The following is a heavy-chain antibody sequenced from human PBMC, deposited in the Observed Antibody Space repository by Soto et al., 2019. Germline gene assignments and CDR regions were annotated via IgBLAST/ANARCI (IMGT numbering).Heavy chain of an antibody. CDR3: ATDGHGDIDLDY. D-gene: IGHD4-17*01. V-gene: IGHV3-74*01. CDR2: ISPDGSNR. J-gene: IGHJ4*02. CDR1: GFTFSTYW. Sequence: PGGSLRLSCAASGFTFSTYWMNWVRQTPGKGLMWVSRISPDGSNRGYADSVEGRFTVSRDNAKNTLYLQMSSLRVEDTALYYCATDGHGDIDLDYWGQGALVTVSS.